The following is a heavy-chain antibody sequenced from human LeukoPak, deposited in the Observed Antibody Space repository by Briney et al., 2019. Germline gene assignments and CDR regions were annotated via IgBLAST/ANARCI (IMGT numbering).Heavy chain of an antibody. CDR1: GFTFSSYS. J-gene: IGHJ4*02. V-gene: IGHV3-21*01. CDR3: ARDPYFGVYSGSQPIDY. Sequence: GGSLRLSCAASGFTFSSYSMNWVRQAPGKGLEWVSSISSSGSYIYYADSVKGRFTISRDNAKDSLYLQMNSLRAEDTAVYYCARDPYFGVYSGSQPIDYWGQGTLVTVSS. D-gene: IGHD1-26*01. CDR2: ISSSGSYI.